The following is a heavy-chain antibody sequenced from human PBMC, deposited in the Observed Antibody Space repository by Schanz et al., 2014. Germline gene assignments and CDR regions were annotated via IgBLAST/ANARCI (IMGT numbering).Heavy chain of an antibody. CDR2: NIHVLGVT. CDR1: GGTFCRYT. CDR3: ARGGVEMATIRDAFDL. J-gene: IGHJ3*01. D-gene: IGHD3-16*01. Sequence: QVQLVQSGAEVKKPGSSVNVSCEASGGTFCRYTISWLRQAPGQGLEWMGRNIHVLGVTNYAQKFQGRLTLHVDQSKTTAFMELSSRTSEDTATYYCARGGVEMATIRDAFDLWGQGTMVTVS. V-gene: IGHV1-69*02.